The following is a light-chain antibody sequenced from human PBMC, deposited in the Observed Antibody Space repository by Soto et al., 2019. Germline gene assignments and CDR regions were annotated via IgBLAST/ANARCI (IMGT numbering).Light chain of an antibody. CDR1: QDISNY. J-gene: IGKJ4*01. Sequence: DIQMXQSPXSLSASVGDRVTITCQASQDISNYLNWYQQKPGKAPKLLIYDASNLETGVPSRFSGSGSGTDFTFTISSLQPEDIATYYCQQYDNLPITFGGGTKVEIK. V-gene: IGKV1-33*01. CDR2: DAS. CDR3: QQYDNLPIT.